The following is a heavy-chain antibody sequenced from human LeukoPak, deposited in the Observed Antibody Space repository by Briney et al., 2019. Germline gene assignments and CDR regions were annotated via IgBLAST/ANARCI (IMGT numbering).Heavy chain of an antibody. CDR3: ARDCSGGSCYGAFDI. V-gene: IGHV4-59*12. CDR1: GGSISSYY. CDR2: IHDSGST. J-gene: IGHJ3*02. Sequence: PSETLSLTCTVSGGSISSYYWSWIRQPPGKGLEWIGYIHDSGSTYYNPSLKSRITISVDTSENRFSLKLSSVTATDTAVYYCARDCSGGSCYGAFDIWGQGTMVTVSS. D-gene: IGHD2-15*01.